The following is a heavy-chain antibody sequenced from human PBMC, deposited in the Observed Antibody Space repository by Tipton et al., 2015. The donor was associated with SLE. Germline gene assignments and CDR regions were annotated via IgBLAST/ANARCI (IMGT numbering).Heavy chain of an antibody. Sequence: TLSLTCTVSGGSISSYYWSWIRQPPGKGLEWIGYIYTSGSTKYNPSLKSRVTISVDTSKNQFSLKLSSVTAADTAVYYCAREGGGYWGQGTLVTVSS. J-gene: IGHJ4*02. D-gene: IGHD3-16*01. CDR3: AREGGGY. CDR2: IYTSGST. V-gene: IGHV4-4*08. CDR1: GGSISSYY.